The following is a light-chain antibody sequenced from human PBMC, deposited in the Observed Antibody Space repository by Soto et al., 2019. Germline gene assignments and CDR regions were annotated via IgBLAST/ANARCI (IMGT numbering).Light chain of an antibody. Sequence: EIVLTQSPATLSLSPGERATLSCRASQSVSRYLAWYQQKPGQAPRLLIYDASNRATGIPARFSGSGSGTDFTLTISSLEHEDFAVHYCQQRSNWPPLTFGGGTKVDIK. CDR3: QQRSNWPPLT. V-gene: IGKV3-11*01. CDR2: DAS. J-gene: IGKJ4*01. CDR1: QSVSRY.